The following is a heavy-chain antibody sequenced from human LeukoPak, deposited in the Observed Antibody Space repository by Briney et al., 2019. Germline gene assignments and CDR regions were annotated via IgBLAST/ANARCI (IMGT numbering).Heavy chain of an antibody. J-gene: IGHJ1*01. D-gene: IGHD6-6*01. Sequence: SETLSLTCTVPGGSISTYYWNWIRQPPGKGLEWIGYIYHSGSTNYNPSLQSRVTISVDTSKNQFSLNLNSVTAADTAVYYCARGGAARLHFQNWGQGTLVTVSS. CDR2: IYHSGST. CDR1: GGSISTYY. V-gene: IGHV4-59*01. CDR3: ARGGAARLHFQN.